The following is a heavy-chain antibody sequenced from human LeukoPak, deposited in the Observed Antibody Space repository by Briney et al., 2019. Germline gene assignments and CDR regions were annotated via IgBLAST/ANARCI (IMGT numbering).Heavy chain of an antibody. CDR3: ARLRGNYFPDY. Sequence: SETLSLTCTISGDSISGYYWTWIRQPPGKGLEWIGYIYYSGSINYNPSLKSRLTISVDTSKNQFSLKLSSVTAADTAVYYCARLRGNYFPDYWGQGTLVTVSS. CDR1: GDSISGYY. V-gene: IGHV4-59*13. CDR2: IYYSGSI. D-gene: IGHD4-11*01. J-gene: IGHJ4*02.